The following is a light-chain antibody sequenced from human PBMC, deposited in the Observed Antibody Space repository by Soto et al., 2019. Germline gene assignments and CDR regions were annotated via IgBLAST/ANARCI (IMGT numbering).Light chain of an antibody. CDR2: SSS. J-gene: IGKJ1*01. CDR1: PSISVY. V-gene: IGKV1-39*01. CDR3: QQSYSRPRA. Sequence: DIQMTQSPSSLSAYVGDRVTITCRASPSISVYLNWYQQKPGKAPNLLIYSSSSLESGVPSRFSGSGSGTDFTLTISSLQPEDFATYFCQQSYSRPRAFGQGTKVEI.